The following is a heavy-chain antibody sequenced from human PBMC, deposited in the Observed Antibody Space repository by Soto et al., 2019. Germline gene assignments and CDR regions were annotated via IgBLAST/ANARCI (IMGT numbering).Heavy chain of an antibody. V-gene: IGHV3-64D*06. CDR2: ISSNGGST. D-gene: IGHD5-12*01. CDR3: VKELAPVATILSFDY. CDR1: GFTFSSYA. Sequence: PGGSLRLSCSASGFTFSSYAMHWVRQAPGKGLEYVSAISSNGGSTYYADSVKGRFTISRDNSKNTLYLQMSSLRAEDTAVYYCVKELAPVATILSFDYWGQGTLVTVSS. J-gene: IGHJ4*02.